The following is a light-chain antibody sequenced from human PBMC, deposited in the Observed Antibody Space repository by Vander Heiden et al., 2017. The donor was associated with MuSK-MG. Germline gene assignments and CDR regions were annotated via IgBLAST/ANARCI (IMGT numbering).Light chain of an antibody. CDR3: QSYDSSRSGWV. CDR1: SSNIGAGYD. J-gene: IGLJ3*02. V-gene: IGLV1-40*01. CDR2: GNS. Sequence: QSVLTQPPSVSGAPGQTVTIACPGSSSNIGAGYDVPWYQQLPGTAPKLLIYGNSNRPSGVPDRFSGSKSGTSASLAITGLQAEDEADYYCQSYDSSRSGWVFGGGTKLTVL.